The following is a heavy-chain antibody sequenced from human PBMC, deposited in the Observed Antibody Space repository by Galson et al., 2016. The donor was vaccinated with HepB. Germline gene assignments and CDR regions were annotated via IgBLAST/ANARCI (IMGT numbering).Heavy chain of an antibody. CDR3: SRNAGYNGMDA. V-gene: IGHV3-53*01. CDR2: VYSGGST. Sequence: SLRLSCAASGFTVISNYMTWVRQAPGKGLEWVSVVYSGGSTYYADSVKGRFTISRDNSKTTLYLQMNSPEAEKPAIYYCSRNAGYNGMDAWGQGTTYTVPS. J-gene: IGHJ6*02. CDR1: GFTVISNY.